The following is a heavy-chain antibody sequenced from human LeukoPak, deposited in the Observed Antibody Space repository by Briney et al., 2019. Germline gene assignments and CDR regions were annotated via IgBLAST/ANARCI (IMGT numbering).Heavy chain of an antibody. J-gene: IGHJ5*02. V-gene: IGHV1-2*02. Sequence: ASVKVSCRASGYTFTGYYMHWVRQAPGQGLEWMGWINPNSGGTNYAQKFQGRVTMTRDTSISTAYMELSRLRSDDTAVYYCARDSPYGSGSSHNFPIHNWFDPWGQGTLVTVSS. CDR2: INPNSGGT. D-gene: IGHD3-10*01. CDR1: GYTFTGYY. CDR3: ARDSPYGSGSSHNFPIHNWFDP.